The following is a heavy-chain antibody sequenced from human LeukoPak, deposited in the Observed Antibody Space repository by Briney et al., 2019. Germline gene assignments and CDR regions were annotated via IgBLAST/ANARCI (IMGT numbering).Heavy chain of an antibody. J-gene: IGHJ4*02. CDR2: ISGDGGST. D-gene: IGHD5-18*01. CDR3: ARGSYGPYYFDY. CDR1: GFTFDDYA. Sequence: GGSLRLSCAASGFTFDDYAMHWVRQAPGKGLEWVSLISGDGGSTYYADSVKGRFTISRDNSKNSLYLQMNSLRTEDTALYYCARGSYGPYYFDYWGQGTLVTVSS. V-gene: IGHV3-43*02.